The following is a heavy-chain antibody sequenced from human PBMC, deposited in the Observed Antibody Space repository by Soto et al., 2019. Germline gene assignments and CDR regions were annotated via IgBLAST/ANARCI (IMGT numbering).Heavy chain of an antibody. CDR2: ISGSGGST. D-gene: IGHD7-27*01. CDR1: GFTFSSYA. CDR3: AKDPHLTVYYFDF. J-gene: IGHJ4*01. V-gene: IGHV3-23*01. Sequence: GGSLRLSCAASGFTFSSYAMSWVRQAPGKGLEWVSAISGSGGSTYYADSVKGRFTISRDNSKNTLYLLMNSLRAEDTAVFYCAKDPHLTVYYFDFWGQGTLVTVSS.